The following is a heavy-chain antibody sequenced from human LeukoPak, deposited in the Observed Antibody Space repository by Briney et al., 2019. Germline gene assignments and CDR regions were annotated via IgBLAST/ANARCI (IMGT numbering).Heavy chain of an antibody. V-gene: IGHV4-39*07. J-gene: IGHJ4*02. CDR3: ARALTKSVTTSPRYFDY. D-gene: IGHD4-11*01. CDR1: GDSFSRNTYS. CDR2: IYYTGRT. Sequence: PSETLSLTCTVSGDSFSRNTYSWGWIRQPPGKGLEWIGSIYYTGRTFYNPSLKSRVTISVDTSKNQFSLKLSSVTAADTAVYYCARALTKSVTTSPRYFDYWGQGTLVTVSS.